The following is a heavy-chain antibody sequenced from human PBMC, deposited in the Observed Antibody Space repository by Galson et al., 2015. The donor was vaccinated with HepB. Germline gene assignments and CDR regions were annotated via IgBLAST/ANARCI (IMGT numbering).Heavy chain of an antibody. D-gene: IGHD4-17*01. Sequence: SLRLSCAASGFTFSSYAMHWVRQAPGKGLEWVAVISYDGSNKYYADSVKGRFTISRDNSKNTLYLQMNSLRAEDTAVYYCARDGADYGDLDYWGQGTLVTVSS. J-gene: IGHJ4*02. CDR2: ISYDGSNK. CDR3: ARDGADYGDLDY. CDR1: GFTFSSYA. V-gene: IGHV3-30*04.